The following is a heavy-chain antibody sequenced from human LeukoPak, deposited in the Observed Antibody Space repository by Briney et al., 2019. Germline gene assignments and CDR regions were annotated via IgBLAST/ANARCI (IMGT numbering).Heavy chain of an antibody. J-gene: IGHJ4*02. CDR3: AKDRLAARPSIVDF. D-gene: IGHD6-6*01. CDR1: GFTFSSYA. V-gene: IGHV3-23*01. CDR2: ISGSGGST. Sequence: GGSLRLSCAASGFTFSSYAMSWVRQAPGKGLEWVSAISGSGGSTYYADSVKGRSTISRDNSKNTLFLQMNSLRAEDTAVYYCAKDRLAARPSIVDFWGQGTLVTVSS.